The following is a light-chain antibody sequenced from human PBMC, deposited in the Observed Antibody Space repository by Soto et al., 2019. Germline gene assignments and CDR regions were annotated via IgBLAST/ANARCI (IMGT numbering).Light chain of an antibody. V-gene: IGKV3-20*01. J-gene: IGKJ1*01. CDR3: QQHDSSPRT. CDR2: GAS. CDR1: QSVSRSF. Sequence: EIVLTQSPGTLSLSPGERATLSCRASQSVSRSFLAWYQQNPGQAPRLLIYGASSRATGIPDRFSGCGSGTDFTLTISRLEPEDFAVYFCQQHDSSPRTFGQGTKVEIK.